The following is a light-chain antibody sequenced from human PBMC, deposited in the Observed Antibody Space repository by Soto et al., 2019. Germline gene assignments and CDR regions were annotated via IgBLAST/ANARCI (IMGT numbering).Light chain of an antibody. CDR3: NSYTSASTYV. Sequence: QSVLTQPASVSGSPGQSITISCTGTGSDIGSYNYVSWYQHHPGKVPKFIIYDVTNRPSGVSDRFSGSKSGNTASLTISGLQAEDEADYYCNSYTSASTYVVGTGTKVTV. J-gene: IGLJ1*01. CDR1: GSDIGSYNY. CDR2: DVT. V-gene: IGLV2-14*03.